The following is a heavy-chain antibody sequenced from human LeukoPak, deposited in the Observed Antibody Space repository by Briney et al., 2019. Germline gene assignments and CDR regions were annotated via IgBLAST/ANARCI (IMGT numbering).Heavy chain of an antibody. V-gene: IGHV4-34*01. CDR2: INHSGST. Sequence: SEALSLTCTVSDDSITIYYWTWIRQPPGKGLEWIGEINHSGSTNYNPSLKSRVTISVDTSKNQFSLELSSVTAADTAVYYCARSSYYYAADASDIWGQGTMVTVSS. D-gene: IGHD3-10*01. CDR1: DDSITIYY. J-gene: IGHJ3*02. CDR3: ARSSYYYAADASDI.